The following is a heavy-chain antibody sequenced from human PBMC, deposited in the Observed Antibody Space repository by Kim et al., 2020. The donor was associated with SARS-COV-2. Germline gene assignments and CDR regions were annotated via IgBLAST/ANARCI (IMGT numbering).Heavy chain of an antibody. V-gene: IGHV2-5*02. J-gene: IGHJ4*02. CDR1: GFSLSTSGVG. CDR3: AHSGLRGYSDTLSRSFVTSLEC. D-gene: IGHD5-12*01. Sequence: SGPTLVNPTQTLTLTCTFSGFSLSTSGVGVGWIRQPPGKALEWLALIYWDDDKRYSPSLKSRLTITKDTSKNRVVLTMTNMDPVDTATYYCAHSGLRGYSDTLSRSFVTSLECWGQGTLVTVSS. CDR2: IYWDDDK.